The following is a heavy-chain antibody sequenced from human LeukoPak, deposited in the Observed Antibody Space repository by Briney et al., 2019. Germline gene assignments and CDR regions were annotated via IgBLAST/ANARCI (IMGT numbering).Heavy chain of an antibody. CDR1: GGSFSGYY. D-gene: IGHD1-14*01. J-gene: IGHJ5*02. V-gene: IGHV4-34*01. CDR2: INHSGST. CDR3: ARGLNLRYPPFDP. Sequence: TSETLSLTCAVYGGSFSGYYWNWIRQPPGKGLEWIGEINHSGSTNYNPSLKSRVTISVDTSKNQFSLKLSSVTAADTAVYYCARGLNLRYPPFDPWGQGTLVTVSS.